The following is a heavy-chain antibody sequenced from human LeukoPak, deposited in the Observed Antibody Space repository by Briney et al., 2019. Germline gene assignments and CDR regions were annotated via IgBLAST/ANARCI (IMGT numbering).Heavy chain of an antibody. CDR2: IRSKANSYAT. V-gene: IGHV3-73*01. CDR3: TSSMITFGGVIDY. D-gene: IGHD3-16*02. J-gene: IGHJ4*02. Sequence: PGGSLRLSCAASGFTFSGSAMHWVRQASGKGLEWVGRIRSKANSYATAYAASVKGRFTISRDDSKNTAYLQMNSLKTEDTAVYYCTSSMITFGGVIDYWGQGTLVTVSS. CDR1: GFTFSGSA.